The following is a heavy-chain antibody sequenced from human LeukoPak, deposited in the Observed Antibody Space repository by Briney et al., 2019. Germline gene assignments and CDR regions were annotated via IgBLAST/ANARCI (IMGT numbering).Heavy chain of an antibody. Sequence: GGPLRLSCAASEFTFSTYSMYGVRQAPGKGLEWASSITSGSTYIYYADSVKGRFTISRDNAKNSLYLQMNSLRAEDTAVYYCAGSDTTGYSPREWDYWYFDLWGRGTLVTVSS. D-gene: IGHD3-9*01. CDR2: ITSGSTYI. J-gene: IGHJ2*01. CDR3: AGSDTTGYSPREWDYWYFDL. CDR1: EFTFSTYS. V-gene: IGHV3-21*01.